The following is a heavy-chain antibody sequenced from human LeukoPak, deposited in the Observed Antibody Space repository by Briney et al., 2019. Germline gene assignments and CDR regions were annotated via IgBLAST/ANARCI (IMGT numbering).Heavy chain of an antibody. V-gene: IGHV4-34*01. CDR1: GGSFSGYY. Sequence: PSETLSLTCAVYGGSFSGYYWSWIRQPPGKGLEWIGEINHSGSTNYNPSLKSRVTISVGTSKNQFSLRLSSVTAADTAVYYCARLRYYSESNANNRFDYWGQGTLVTVSS. J-gene: IGHJ4*02. CDR3: ARLRYYSESNANNRFDY. CDR2: INHSGST. D-gene: IGHD3-22*01.